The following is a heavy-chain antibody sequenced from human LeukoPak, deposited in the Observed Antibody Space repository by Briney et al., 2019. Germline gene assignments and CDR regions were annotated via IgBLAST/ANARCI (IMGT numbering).Heavy chain of an antibody. CDR1: GGSISSYY. Sequence: SETLSLTCTVSGGSISSYYWSWIRQPPGKGLEWIGYIHYSGSTYYNPSLKSRVTISVDPSKNQFSLRLSSVTAADTAVYYCARVVYYGSGSYLDYWGQGTLVTVSS. J-gene: IGHJ4*02. CDR3: ARVVYYGSGSYLDY. CDR2: IHYSGST. D-gene: IGHD3-10*01. V-gene: IGHV4-59*01.